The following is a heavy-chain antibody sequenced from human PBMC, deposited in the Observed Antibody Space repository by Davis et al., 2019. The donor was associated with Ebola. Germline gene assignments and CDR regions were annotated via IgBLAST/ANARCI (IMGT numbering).Heavy chain of an antibody. CDR3: AKWFGPDY. CDR1: GFTFSSYA. J-gene: IGHJ4*02. CDR2: ISGSGGST. Sequence: GESLKISCAASGFTFSSYAMSWVRQAPGKGLEWVSAISGSGGSTYYADSVKGRSTISRDNSKNTLYLQMNSLRAEDTAVYYCAKWFGPDYWGQGTLVTVSS. V-gene: IGHV3-23*01. D-gene: IGHD3-10*01.